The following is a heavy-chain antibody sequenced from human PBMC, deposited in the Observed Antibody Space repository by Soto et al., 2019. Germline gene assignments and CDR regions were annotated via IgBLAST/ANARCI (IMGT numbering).Heavy chain of an antibody. CDR3: ARDAAPGIAADGTGIYYGMDV. V-gene: IGHV4-31*03. CDR2: IYYSGST. D-gene: IGHD6-13*01. CDR1: GGSISSGGYY. J-gene: IGHJ6*02. Sequence: PSETLSLTCTVSGGSISSGGYYWSWIRQHPGKGLEWIGYIYYSGSTYYNPSLKSRVTISVDTSKNQFSLKLSSVTAADTAVYYCARDAAPGIAADGTGIYYGMDVWGQGTTVTVSS.